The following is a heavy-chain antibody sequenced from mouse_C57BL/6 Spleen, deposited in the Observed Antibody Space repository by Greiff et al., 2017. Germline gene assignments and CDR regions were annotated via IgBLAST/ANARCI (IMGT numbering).Heavy chain of an antibody. D-gene: IGHD2-1*01. CDR3: ARSGNYRFFDY. J-gene: IGHJ2*01. V-gene: IGHV5-12*01. Sequence: EVKLMESGGGLVQPGGSLKLSCAASGFTFSDYYMYWVRQTPEKRLEWVAYISNGGGSTYYPDTVKGRFTISRDNAKNTLYLQMSRLKSEDTAMYYCARSGNYRFFDYWGQGTTLTVSS. CDR1: GFTFSDYY. CDR2: ISNGGGST.